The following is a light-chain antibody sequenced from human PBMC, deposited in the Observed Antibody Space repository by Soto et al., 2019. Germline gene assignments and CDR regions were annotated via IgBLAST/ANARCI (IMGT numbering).Light chain of an antibody. CDR3: QQYNNWPPLT. J-gene: IGKJ4*01. CDR2: GAS. V-gene: IGKV3-15*01. CDR1: QSVRST. Sequence: EIVMTQSPATLSVSPGERATLSCRASQSVRSTLAWYQQKPGQAPRLLIYGASTRATGIPARFSGSGSGTEFTLTISSLQSEDFAVYYCQQYNNWPPLTFGGGTKVDI.